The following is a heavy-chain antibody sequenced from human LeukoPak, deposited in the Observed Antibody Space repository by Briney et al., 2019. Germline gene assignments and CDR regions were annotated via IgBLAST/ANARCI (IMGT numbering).Heavy chain of an antibody. Sequence: GGSLRLSCAASGFTFDDYAMHWVRQAPGKGLEWVSVIYSGGSTYYADSVKGRFTISRDNSKNTLYLQMNSLRAEDTAVYYCASPGIAVAGTVFDAFDIWGHGTMVTVSS. CDR3: ASPGIAVAGTVFDAFDI. J-gene: IGHJ3*02. CDR2: IYSGGST. D-gene: IGHD6-19*01. V-gene: IGHV3-66*02. CDR1: GFTFDDYA.